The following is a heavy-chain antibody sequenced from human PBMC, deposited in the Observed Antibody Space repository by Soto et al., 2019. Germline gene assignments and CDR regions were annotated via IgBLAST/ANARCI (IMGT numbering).Heavy chain of an antibody. CDR2: VYDTDGT. J-gene: IGHJ3*02. Sequence: PGGSLRLSCAAFGLTVSGKKYMAWVRQAPGKGLEWVSGVYDTDGTYYADSVKGRFTSSRDSSKTIVYLQMNSLRPDDTAVYYGASWRLQEHAYDIWGLGTAVTVSS. D-gene: IGHD4-4*01. CDR1: GLTVSGKKY. V-gene: IGHV3-53*01. CDR3: ASWRLQEHAYDI.